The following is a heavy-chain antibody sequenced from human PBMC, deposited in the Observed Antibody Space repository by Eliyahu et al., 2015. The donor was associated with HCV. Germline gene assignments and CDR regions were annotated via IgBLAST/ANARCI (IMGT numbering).Heavy chain of an antibody. CDR1: GDSVXSNSAA. CDR3: ARDGYCSSTSCYHLGRRARGWFDP. D-gene: IGHD2-2*03. V-gene: IGHV6-1*01. J-gene: IGHJ5*02. Sequence: QVQLQQSGPGLVKPSQTLSLTCAISGDSVXSNSAAWNWIRQSPSRGLEWLGRTYYRSKWYNDYAVSVKSRITINPDTSKNQFSLQLNSVTPEDTAVYYCARDGYCSSTSCYHLGRRARGWFDPWGQGTLVTVSS. CDR2: TYYRSKWYN.